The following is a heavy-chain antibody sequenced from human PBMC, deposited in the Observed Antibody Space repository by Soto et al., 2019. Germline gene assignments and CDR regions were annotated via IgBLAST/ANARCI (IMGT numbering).Heavy chain of an antibody. D-gene: IGHD3-22*01. V-gene: IGHV5-10-1*01. CDR2: IDPSDSYT. CDR1: GYSFTSYW. J-gene: IGHJ6*02. Sequence: HGESLKISCKGPGYSFTSYWISWVRQMPGKGLEWMGRIDPSDSYTNYSPSFQGHVTISADKSISTAYLQWSSLKASDTAMYYCATSYHDSSGYYLSGWNVWGQGTTVTVSS. CDR3: ATSYHDSSGYYLSGWNV.